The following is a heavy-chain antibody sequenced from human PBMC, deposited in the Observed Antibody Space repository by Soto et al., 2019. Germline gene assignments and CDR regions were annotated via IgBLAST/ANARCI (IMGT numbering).Heavy chain of an antibody. J-gene: IGHJ3*02. CDR2: IIPVFGIE. CDR3: ARGLSYYDSSGYSDAFDI. Sequence: HVQLVQSGAEVKKPGSSVKVSCKASGGTFSSYGVSWVRQAPGQGLEWMGRIIPVFGIEHYAQKSQGRVTVTAVESTSTAYMELSGLTSEATAVYYLARGLSYYDSSGYSDAFDIWGQGTLVTVSS. D-gene: IGHD3-22*01. CDR1: GGTFSSYG. V-gene: IGHV1-69*01.